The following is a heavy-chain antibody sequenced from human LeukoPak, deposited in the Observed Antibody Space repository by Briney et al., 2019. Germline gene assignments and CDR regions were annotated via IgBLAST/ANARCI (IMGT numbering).Heavy chain of an antibody. CDR3: ATGGGTVTTGWFDP. V-gene: IGHV1-24*01. CDR2: FDPEDGET. CDR1: GYTLTELS. J-gene: IGHJ5*02. D-gene: IGHD4-11*01. Sequence: ASVKVSCKVSGYTLTELSMHWVRQAPGKGLEWMGGFDPEDGETIYAQKFQDRVTMTEDTSTDTAYMELSSLRSEDTAVYYCATGGGTVTTGWFDPWGQGTQVTVSS.